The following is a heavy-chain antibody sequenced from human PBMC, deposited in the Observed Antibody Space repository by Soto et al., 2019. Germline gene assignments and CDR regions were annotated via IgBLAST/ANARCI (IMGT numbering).Heavy chain of an antibody. CDR2: IYYSGST. CDR3: AREDSSGFDY. CDR1: GGSISSYY. Sequence: LSLTCTVSGGSISSYYWSWIRQPPGKGLEWIGYIYYSGSTNYNPSLKSRVTISVDTSKNQFSLKLSSVTAADTAVYYCAREDSSGFDYWGQGTLVTVSS. V-gene: IGHV4-59*01. J-gene: IGHJ4*02. D-gene: IGHD3-22*01.